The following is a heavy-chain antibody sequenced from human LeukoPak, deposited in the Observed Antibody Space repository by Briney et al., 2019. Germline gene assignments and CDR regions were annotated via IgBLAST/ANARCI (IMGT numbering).Heavy chain of an antibody. D-gene: IGHD3-16*01. CDR1: GFTFSNYG. V-gene: IGHV3-30*02. CDR2: IGSDGSDK. J-gene: IGHJ4*02. CDR3: AKDLSSGGGYD. Sequence: GRSLRLSCAAVSGFTFSNYGMHWVRQAPGKGLEWVSFIGSDGSDKHYADSVKGRFTISRDNSKNTLYLQMNSLRPEDTAVYYCAKDLSSGGGYDWGQGTLVTVSS.